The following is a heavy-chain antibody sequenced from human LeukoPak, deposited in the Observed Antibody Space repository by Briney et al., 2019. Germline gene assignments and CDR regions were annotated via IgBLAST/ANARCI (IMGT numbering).Heavy chain of an antibody. Sequence: SETLSLTCTVSGGSISSGGYYWSWIRQPPGKGLEWIGEINHSGSTNYNPSLKSRVTISVDTSKNQFSLKLSSVTAADTAVYYCASGLTTRGRIWFDPWGQGTLVTVSS. CDR2: INHSGST. V-gene: IGHV4-39*07. J-gene: IGHJ5*02. CDR3: ASGLTTRGRIWFDP. CDR1: GGSISSGGYY. D-gene: IGHD1-14*01.